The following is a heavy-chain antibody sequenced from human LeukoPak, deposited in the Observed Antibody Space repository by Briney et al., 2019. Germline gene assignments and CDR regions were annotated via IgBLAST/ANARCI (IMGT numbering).Heavy chain of an antibody. CDR2: INHSGST. Sequence: SETLSLTCAVYGGSFSGYYWSWIRQPPGKGLEWIGEINHSGSTNYNPSLKSRVTISVDTSKNQFSLKLSSVTAADTAVYYCARGPRYYDFRSGYYGNWFDPWGQGTLVTVSS. CDR1: GGSFSGYY. CDR3: ARGPRYYDFRSGYYGNWFDP. J-gene: IGHJ5*02. V-gene: IGHV4-34*01. D-gene: IGHD3-3*01.